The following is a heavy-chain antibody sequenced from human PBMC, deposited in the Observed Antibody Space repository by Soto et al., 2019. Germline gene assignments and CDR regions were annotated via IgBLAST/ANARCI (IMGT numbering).Heavy chain of an antibody. CDR1: GYTFTRYG. V-gene: IGHV1-18*01. J-gene: IGHJ6*02. Sequence: ASVKVCCKASGYTFTRYGISWVRQAPGQGLEWMGWISGYNGDTSYAQKFQDRVSMTIDTSTGTAYMELRSLTSDDTAIYYCAKNGQPPYYYYGLDVWGQGTKVTASS. CDR2: ISGYNGDT. D-gene: IGHD2-8*01. CDR3: AKNGQPPYYYYGLDV.